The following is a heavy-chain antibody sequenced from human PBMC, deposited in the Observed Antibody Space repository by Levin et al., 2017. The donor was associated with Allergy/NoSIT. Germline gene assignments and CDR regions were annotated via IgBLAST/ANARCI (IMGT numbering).Heavy chain of an antibody. V-gene: IGHV3-30*18. Sequence: LSLTCAASGFTFSSYDMHWVRQAPCKGLEWVSFISFNGKKKKYAGSVKGRFTISRDNSKSTFYLQMNSLRTEDTAVYFCAKSSNFETDWGQGTLVTVSS. CDR2: ISFNGKKK. CDR3: AKSSNFETD. D-gene: IGHD1-1*01. CDR1: GFTFSSYD. J-gene: IGHJ4*02.